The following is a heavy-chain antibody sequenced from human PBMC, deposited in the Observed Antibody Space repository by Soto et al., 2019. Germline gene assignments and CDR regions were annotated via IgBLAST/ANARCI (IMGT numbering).Heavy chain of an antibody. CDR1: GGTFSIYA. V-gene: IGHV1-69*06. CDR2: IIPIFGTA. J-gene: IGHJ4*02. CDR3: ARGEGYSSSWRFNFNY. Sequence: GASVKVSCKASGGTFSIYAISWVRQAPGQGLEWMGGIIPIFGTANYAQKFQGRVTITADKSTSTAYMELSSLRSEDTAVYYCARGEGYSSSWRFNFNYWGQGTLVTVSS. D-gene: IGHD6-13*01.